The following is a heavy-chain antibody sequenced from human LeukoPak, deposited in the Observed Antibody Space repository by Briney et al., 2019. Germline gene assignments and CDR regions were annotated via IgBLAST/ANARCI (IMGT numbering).Heavy chain of an antibody. CDR3: ARRTILTGSWYMDV. V-gene: IGHV5-51*01. CDR2: IYPGESDI. D-gene: IGHD3-9*01. CDR1: GYSFTSYW. J-gene: IGHJ6*03. Sequence: GESLKISCKGFGYSFTSYWIGWVRQMPGKGLEWVGLIYPGESDIRYSPSFQGQVTISADKSISTAYLQWSSLKASDTAMYYCARRTILTGSWYMDVWGKGTTVTVSS.